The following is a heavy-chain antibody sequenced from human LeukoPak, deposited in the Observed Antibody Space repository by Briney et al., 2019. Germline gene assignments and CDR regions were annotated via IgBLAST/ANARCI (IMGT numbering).Heavy chain of an antibody. CDR2: INWNGGST. CDR1: GFTFDDYG. J-gene: IGHJ5*02. D-gene: IGHD2-2*01. V-gene: IGHV3-20*04. Sequence: GGSLRLSCAASGFTFDDYGMSWVRQAPGKGLEWVSGINWNGGSTGYADSVKGRFTISRDNSKNTLYLQMNSLRAEDTAVYYCARGNVVVVPAASWFDPWGQGTLVTVSS. CDR3: ARGNVVVVPAASWFDP.